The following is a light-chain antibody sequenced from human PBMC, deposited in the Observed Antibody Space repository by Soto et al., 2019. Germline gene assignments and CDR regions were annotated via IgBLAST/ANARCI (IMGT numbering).Light chain of an antibody. CDR2: QVS. CDR1: QSLVHSDGNIY. CDR3: RRVTRWQPVT. J-gene: IGKJ5*01. Sequence: DVVMTQSPLSLPVTLVQPASISCRYSQSLVHSDGNIYLNWIQHRPGQSPMRLIYQVSNRVSGVPDRFSGSGSGTDFTLRISRGEAEDIVVYCGRRVTRWQPVTFVHGTRLKI. V-gene: IGKV2-30*02.